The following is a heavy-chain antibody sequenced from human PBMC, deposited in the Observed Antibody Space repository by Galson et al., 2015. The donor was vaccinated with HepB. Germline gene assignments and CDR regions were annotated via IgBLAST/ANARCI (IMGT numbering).Heavy chain of an antibody. CDR3: TTDSGY. CDR2: IKSKTHGGTT. D-gene: IGHD3-10*01. CDR1: GFTFSNAS. Sequence: SLRLSWAASGFTFSNASLSWVRHPPGNGLEWVGRIKSKTHGGTTDYAAPVKGRFNFSRDDSKNTLYLQMNSLKTEDTAVYYCTTDSGYWGQGTLVTVSS. J-gene: IGHJ4*02. V-gene: IGHV3-15*01.